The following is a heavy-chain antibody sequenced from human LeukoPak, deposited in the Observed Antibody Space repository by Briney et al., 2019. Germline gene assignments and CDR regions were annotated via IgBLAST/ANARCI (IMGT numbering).Heavy chain of an antibody. Sequence: GGSLRLSXAASGFTFSSYAMSWVRQAPGKGLEWVSAISGSGGSTYYADSVKGRFTISRDNSKNTLYLQMNSLRAEDTAVYYCPIPVVAATFDAFDIWGQGTMVTVSS. D-gene: IGHD2-15*01. J-gene: IGHJ3*02. CDR1: GFTFSSYA. CDR3: PIPVVAATFDAFDI. CDR2: ISGSGGST. V-gene: IGHV3-23*01.